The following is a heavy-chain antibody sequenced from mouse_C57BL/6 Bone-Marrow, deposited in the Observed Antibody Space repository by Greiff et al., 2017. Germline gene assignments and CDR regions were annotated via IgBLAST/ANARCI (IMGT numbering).Heavy chain of an antibody. CDR1: GYTFTDYE. Sequence: VQLQQSGAELVRPGASVTLSCKASGYTFTDYEMHWVKQTPVHGLEWIGAIDPETGGTAYNQKFKGKAILTADKSSSTAYMELRSLTSEDSAVHYCTRITTVVAPYGYWGQGTTLTVSS. CDR2: IDPETGGT. D-gene: IGHD1-1*01. J-gene: IGHJ2*01. CDR3: TRITTVVAPYGY. V-gene: IGHV1-15*01.